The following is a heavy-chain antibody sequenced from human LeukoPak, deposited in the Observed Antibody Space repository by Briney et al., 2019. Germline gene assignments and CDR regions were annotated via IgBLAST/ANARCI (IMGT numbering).Heavy chain of an antibody. V-gene: IGHV5-51*01. CDR3: AMGRAARRFDY. D-gene: IGHD6-6*01. CDR1: GYSFTTCW. Sequence: GESLKISCKGSGYSFTTCWIGRVRQMPGKGLEWMGIIYPGDFETRYSPTFQGQVTISAGKSISTAYLQWSSLKASDTAMYFCAMGRAARRFDYWGQGTLVTVSS. CDR2: IYPGDFET. J-gene: IGHJ4*02.